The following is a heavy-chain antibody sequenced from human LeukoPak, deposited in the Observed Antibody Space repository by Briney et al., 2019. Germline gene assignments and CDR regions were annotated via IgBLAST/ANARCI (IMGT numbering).Heavy chain of an antibody. J-gene: IGHJ6*02. CDR1: GFTFSSYW. Sequence: GGSLRLSCAASGFTFSSYWMHWVRQAPGKGLVWVSRINSDGSSTSYADSVKGRFTISRDNAKNTLYLQMNSLRAEDTAVYYCARVRSGSSAGNYGMDVWGQGTAVTVSS. CDR2: INSDGSST. V-gene: IGHV3-74*01. CDR3: ARVRSGSSAGNYGMDV. D-gene: IGHD1-26*01.